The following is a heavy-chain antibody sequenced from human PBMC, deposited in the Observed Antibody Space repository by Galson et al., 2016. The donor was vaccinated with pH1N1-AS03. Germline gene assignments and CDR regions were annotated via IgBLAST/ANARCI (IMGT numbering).Heavy chain of an antibody. CDR1: GGTFSGFF. Sequence: TLSLTCDVLGGTFSGFFWNWVRQSSGKGLEWIGEVDHSGIITYNPSLRSRLNISLDTSSRQFSLKLTSVTAADTAVYFCARLLGKAFPRLGRNFGMGVWGQGTTVTVSS. CDR2: VDHSGII. V-gene: IGHV4-34*01. CDR3: ARLLGKAFPRLGRNFGMGV. J-gene: IGHJ6*02. D-gene: IGHD3-16*01.